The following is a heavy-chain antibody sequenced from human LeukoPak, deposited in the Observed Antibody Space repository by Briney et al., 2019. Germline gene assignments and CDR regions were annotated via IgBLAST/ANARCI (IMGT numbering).Heavy chain of an antibody. CDR2: IYYSGST. CDR1: GSSISSYY. D-gene: IGHD2-2*01. V-gene: IGHV4-59*01. J-gene: IGHJ6*04. Sequence: PSETLSLTCTVSGSSISSYYWSWIRQPPGKGLEWIGYIYYSGSTNYNPSLKSRVTISVDTSKNQLSLKLSSVTAADTAVYYCARDRVVPAAAGPYYYGMDVWGKGTTVTVSS. CDR3: ARDRVVPAAAGPYYYGMDV.